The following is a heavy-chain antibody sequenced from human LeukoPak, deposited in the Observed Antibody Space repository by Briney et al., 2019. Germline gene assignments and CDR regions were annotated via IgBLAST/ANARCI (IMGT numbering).Heavy chain of an antibody. CDR3: AKCNGRGVVNIDY. CDR1: GFTFYTYA. V-gene: IGHV3-23*01. CDR2: ISTSGVTT. D-gene: IGHD2-15*01. Sequence: GGSLRLSCAACGFTFYTYAMSWVRQAPGEGLEWVSGISTSGVTTYYADSVRGRFTISRDNSKNTLYLQMNSLRAEDTAVYYCAKCNGRGVVNIDYWGQGTLVTVAS. J-gene: IGHJ4*02.